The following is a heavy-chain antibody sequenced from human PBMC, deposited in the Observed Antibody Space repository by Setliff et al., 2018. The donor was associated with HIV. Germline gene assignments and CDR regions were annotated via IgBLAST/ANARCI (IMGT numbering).Heavy chain of an antibody. J-gene: IGHJ4*02. CDR3: AREWGRSDYYDSSGSKGYFDY. CDR2: ISSSSSYI. D-gene: IGHD3-22*01. CDR1: GFTFSSYS. Sequence: GGSLRLSCAASGFTFSSYSMNWVRQAPGKGLEWVSSISSSSSYIYYADSVKGRFTISRDNSKNTLFLQMNSLRPEDTAVYYCAREWGRSDYYDSSGSKGYFDYWGQGTLVTV. V-gene: IGHV3-21*04.